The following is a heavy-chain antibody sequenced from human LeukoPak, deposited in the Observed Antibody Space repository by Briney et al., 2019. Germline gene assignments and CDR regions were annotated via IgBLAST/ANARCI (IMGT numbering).Heavy chain of an antibody. CDR1: GGSISSGDYY. CDR3: ARDTHYYDSSGADY. Sequence: SETLSLTCTVSGGSISSGDYYWSWIRQPPGKGLEWIGYIYYSGSTYYNPSLKSRVTISVGTSKNQFSLKLSSVTAADTAVYYCARDTHYYDSSGADYWGQGTLVTVSS. D-gene: IGHD3-22*01. J-gene: IGHJ4*02. CDR2: IYYSGST. V-gene: IGHV4-30-4*01.